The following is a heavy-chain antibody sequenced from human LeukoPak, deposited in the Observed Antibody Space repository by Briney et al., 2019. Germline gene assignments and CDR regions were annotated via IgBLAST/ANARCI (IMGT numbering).Heavy chain of an antibody. CDR3: ARGGMGDSSGFDY. V-gene: IGHV1-69*13. CDR1: GGTFTSYA. Sequence: SVKVSCKTSGGTFTSYAISWVRQAPGQGLEWMGGIIPIFGTANYAQMLQGRVTITADESTSTAYMELSSLRSEDTAVYYCARGGMGDSSGFDYWGQGTLVTVSS. D-gene: IGHD3-22*01. J-gene: IGHJ4*02. CDR2: IIPIFGTA.